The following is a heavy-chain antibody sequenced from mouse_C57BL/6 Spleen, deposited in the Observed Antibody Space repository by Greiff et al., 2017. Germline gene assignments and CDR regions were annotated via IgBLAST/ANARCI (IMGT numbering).Heavy chain of an antibody. CDR3: TRRDYCAVDY. V-gene: IGHV1-15*01. CDR2: IDPETGGT. Sequence: QVQLQQSGAELVRPGASVTLSCKASGYTFTDYEMHWVKQTPVHGLEWIGAIDPETGGTAYNQKFKGKAILTADKSSSTAYMELRSLTSEDSAVYYCTRRDYCAVDYWGQGTSVTVSS. CDR1: GYTFTDYE. J-gene: IGHJ4*01.